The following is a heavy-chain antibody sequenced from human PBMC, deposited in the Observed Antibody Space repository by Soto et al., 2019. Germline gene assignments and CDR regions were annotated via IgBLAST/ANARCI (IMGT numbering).Heavy chain of an antibody. CDR3: ARGRSDITIGSGTEIGLN. CDR2: INPSGGST. V-gene: IGHV1-46*01. J-gene: IGHJ4*02. CDR1: GYTFTSYY. D-gene: IGHD3-10*01. Sequence: GASVKVSCKASGYTFTSYYMHWVRQAPGQGLEWMGIINPSGGSTSYAQKFQGRVTMTRDTSTSTVYMELSSLRSEDTAVYYCARGRSDITIGSGTEIGLNWGQGTLVTVSS.